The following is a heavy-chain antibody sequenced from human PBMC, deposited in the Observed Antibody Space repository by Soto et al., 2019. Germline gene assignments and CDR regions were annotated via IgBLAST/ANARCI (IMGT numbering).Heavy chain of an antibody. CDR1: GFTFGDYA. Sequence: GGFLRLSCTTSGFTFGDYAMGWFRQAPGKGLEWVGFIRSKGYGGTIEYAASVKGRFTISRDESKGIADLHMNSLKIEDTALYYCARGLWFGELFYAYFDYWGLGTLVTVSS. D-gene: IGHD3-10*01. V-gene: IGHV3-49*03. CDR2: IRSKGYGGTI. J-gene: IGHJ4*02. CDR3: ARGLWFGELFYAYFDY.